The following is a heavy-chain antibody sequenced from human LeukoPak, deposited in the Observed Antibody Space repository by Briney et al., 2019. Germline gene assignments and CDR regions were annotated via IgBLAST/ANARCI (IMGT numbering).Heavy chain of an antibody. J-gene: IGHJ5*02. CDR1: GYTFTNYG. CDR2: ISAYNGNT. D-gene: IGHD3-3*01. V-gene: IGHV1-18*01. CDR3: ARAENLEWLFWFDP. Sequence: ASVKVSCKASGYTFTNYGISWVRQAPGQGLEWMGWISAYNGNTKYVQELQGRVTMTTDTSTSTAYMELRSLRSDDTAVYYCARAENLEWLFWFDPWGQGTLVTVSS.